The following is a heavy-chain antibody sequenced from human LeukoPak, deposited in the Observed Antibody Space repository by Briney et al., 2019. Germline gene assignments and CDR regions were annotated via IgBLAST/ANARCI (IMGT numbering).Heavy chain of an antibody. V-gene: IGHV1-18*01. CDR3: ARVRYGSGSYLTDIGGADYYYYYMDV. J-gene: IGHJ6*03. Sequence: GASVKVSCKASGYTFSSYGISWVRQAPGQGLEWMGWISAYNGNTNYAQKLQGRVTMTTDTSTSTAYMELRSLRSDDTAVYYCARVRYGSGSYLTDIGGADYYYYYMDVWGKGTTVTVSS. CDR2: ISAYNGNT. CDR1: GYTFSSYG. D-gene: IGHD3-10*01.